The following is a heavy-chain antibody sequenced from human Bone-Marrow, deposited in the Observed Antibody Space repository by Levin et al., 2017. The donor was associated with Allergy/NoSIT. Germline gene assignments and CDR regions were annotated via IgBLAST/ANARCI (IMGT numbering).Heavy chain of an antibody. J-gene: IGHJ6*03. CDR1: GGTFSSYA. D-gene: IGHD2-21*01. V-gene: IGHV1-69*04. CDR2: IIPILGIA. Sequence: ASVKVSCKASGGTFSSYAISWVRQAPGQGLEWMGRIIPILGIANYAQKFQGRVTITADKSTSTAYMELSSLRSEDTAVYCCARDKPCASDGVYYCYYMDVWGKGTTVTVSS. CDR3: ARDKPCASDGVYYCYYMDV.